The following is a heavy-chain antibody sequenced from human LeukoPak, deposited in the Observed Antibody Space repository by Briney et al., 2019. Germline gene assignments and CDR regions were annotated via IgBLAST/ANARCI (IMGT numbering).Heavy chain of an antibody. Sequence: PGGSLRLSCAASGFTFSDYYMSWIRQAPGKGLEWVSYISSSGSTIYYADSVKGRFTISRDNAKNSLYLQMNSLRAEDTAVYYCARDRYSSGGWYYYYGMDVWGQGTTVTVSS. V-gene: IGHV3-11*01. CDR1: GFTFSDYY. CDR3: ARDRYSSGGWYYYYGMDV. CDR2: ISSSGSTI. J-gene: IGHJ6*02. D-gene: IGHD6-19*01.